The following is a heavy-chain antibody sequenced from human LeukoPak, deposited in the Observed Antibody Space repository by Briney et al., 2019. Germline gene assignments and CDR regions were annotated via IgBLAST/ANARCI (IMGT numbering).Heavy chain of an antibody. CDR2: IYHSGST. CDR1: GYSISSGYY. J-gene: IGHJ6*03. CDR3: AIGAYYYYMDV. V-gene: IGHV4-38-2*02. Sequence: SETLSLTCTVSGYSISSGYYWGWIRQPPGEGLEWIGSIYHSGSTYYNPSLKSRVTISVDTSKNQFSLKLSSVTAADTAVYYCAIGAYYYYMDVWGKGTTVTVSS.